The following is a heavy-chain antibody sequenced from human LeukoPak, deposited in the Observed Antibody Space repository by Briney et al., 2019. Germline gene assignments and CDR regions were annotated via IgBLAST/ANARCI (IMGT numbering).Heavy chain of an antibody. CDR2: INQEGTEK. V-gene: IGHV3-7*01. CDR1: GFTFSKFW. Sequence: GGSLRLSCAASGFTFSKFWMTWVRQAPGKGLEWVANINQEGTEKYYVDSVKGRFTISRDNAKNSLYLQMSSLRAEDTALYYCAREWGSSPPYYRDHWGQGTLVTVSS. D-gene: IGHD6-13*01. CDR3: AREWGSSPPYYRDH. J-gene: IGHJ4*02.